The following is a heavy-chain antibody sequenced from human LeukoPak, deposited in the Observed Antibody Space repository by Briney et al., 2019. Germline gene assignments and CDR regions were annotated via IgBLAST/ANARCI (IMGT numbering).Heavy chain of an antibody. CDR2: ISTDGSST. CDR3: ARDPATVVTRGVDY. Sequence: GGSLRLSCAASGFTFSSYWMHWVRQAPGKGLVWVSRISTDGSSTSYADFVKGRFTISRDNAKNSLYLQMNSLRAEDTAVYYCARDPATVVTRGVDYWGQGTLVTVSS. J-gene: IGHJ4*02. V-gene: IGHV3-74*01. D-gene: IGHD4-23*01. CDR1: GFTFSSYW.